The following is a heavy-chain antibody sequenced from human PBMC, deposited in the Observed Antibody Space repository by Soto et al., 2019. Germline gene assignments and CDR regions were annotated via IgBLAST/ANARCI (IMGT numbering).Heavy chain of an antibody. V-gene: IGHV4-39*01. CDR1: GGSISSSSYY. CDR3: ARQGLHSSGWYAHSRCDY. D-gene: IGHD6-19*01. Sequence: QLQLQESGPGLVKPSETLSLTCTVSGGSISSSSYYWGWIRQPPGKVLEWIGSIYYSGSTYYNPSLKSRVTISVDTSKNQFSLKLSSVTAADTAVYYCARQGLHSSGWYAHSRCDYWGQGTLVTVSS. J-gene: IGHJ4*02. CDR2: IYYSGST.